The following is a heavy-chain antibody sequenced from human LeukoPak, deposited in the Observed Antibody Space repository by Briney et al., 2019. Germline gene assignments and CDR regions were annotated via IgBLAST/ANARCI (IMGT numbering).Heavy chain of an antibody. CDR3: AKVPNSGSYTIFDY. J-gene: IGHJ4*02. Sequence: GGSLRLSCAASGFTFSSYAMSWVRQAPGKGLEWVSLISGSGGSTYYADSVKGRFTTSRDNSKNTLYLQMNSLRAEDTAVYYCAKVPNSGSYTIFDYWGQGTLVTVSS. V-gene: IGHV3-23*01. D-gene: IGHD1-26*01. CDR1: GFTFSSYA. CDR2: ISGSGGST.